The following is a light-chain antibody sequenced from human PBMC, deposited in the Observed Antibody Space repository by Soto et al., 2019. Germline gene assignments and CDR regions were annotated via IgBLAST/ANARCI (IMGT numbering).Light chain of an antibody. J-gene: IGKJ2*01. CDR3: QQYGRSPRVYA. Sequence: EIVLTQSPGTLSLSPGERATLSCRASQSVSSSYLAWYQQKPGQAPRLLIYGASGRATGIPDRFSGSGSGTDFAITISRLEPEDFEVYYCQQYGRSPRVYAFGQGTKLEIK. CDR2: GAS. V-gene: IGKV3-20*01. CDR1: QSVSSSY.